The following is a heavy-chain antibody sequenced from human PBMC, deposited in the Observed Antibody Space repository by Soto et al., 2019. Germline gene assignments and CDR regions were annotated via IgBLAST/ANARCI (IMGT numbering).Heavy chain of an antibody. V-gene: IGHV4-59*08. CDR1: GGSISSYY. D-gene: IGHD3-10*01. CDR3: AGQEMAWFGELFGRDV. Sequence: QVQLQESGPGLVKPSETLSLTCTVSGGSISSYYWSWIRQPPGKGLEWIGYIYYSGSTNYNPSLKSRVTISVDTSKNQFSLKLSSVTAADTAVYYCAGQEMAWFGELFGRDVWGQGTTVTVSS. J-gene: IGHJ6*02. CDR2: IYYSGST.